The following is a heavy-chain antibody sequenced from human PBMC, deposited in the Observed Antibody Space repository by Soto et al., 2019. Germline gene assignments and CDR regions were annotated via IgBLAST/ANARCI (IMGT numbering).Heavy chain of an antibody. CDR1: GYTFTSYG. Sequence: QVQLVQSGAEVKKPGASVKVSCKASGYTFTSYGISWVRQAPGQWLEWMGWISAYNGNTNYAQKLQGRVTMTTDTSTSTAYMELRSLRSDDTAVYYCARDDVAGVPAAIWFDPWGQGTLVTVSS. V-gene: IGHV1-18*01. D-gene: IGHD2-2*01. CDR3: ARDDVAGVPAAIWFDP. J-gene: IGHJ5*02. CDR2: ISAYNGNT.